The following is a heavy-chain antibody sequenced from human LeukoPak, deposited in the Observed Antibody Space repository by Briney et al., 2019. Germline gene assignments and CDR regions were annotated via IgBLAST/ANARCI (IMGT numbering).Heavy chain of an antibody. D-gene: IGHD1-1*01. CDR2: ISYDGSNK. CDR3: AKEENGSLDY. CDR1: GFTFSSYG. Sequence: TGGSLRLSCAASGFTFSSYGMHWVRQAPGKGLEWVAVISYDGSNKYYADSVKGRFTISRDNSKNTLYLQMNSLRAEDTAVYYCAKEENGSLDYWGQGTLVTVSS. V-gene: IGHV3-30*18. J-gene: IGHJ4*02.